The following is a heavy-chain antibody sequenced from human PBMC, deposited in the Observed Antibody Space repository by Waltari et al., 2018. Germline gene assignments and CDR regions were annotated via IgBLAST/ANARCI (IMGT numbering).Heavy chain of an antibody. J-gene: IGHJ5*02. D-gene: IGHD3-10*01. CDR1: GGSISRYY. V-gene: IGHV4-59*08. CDR3: ARVGDYYGSGSYENWFDP. CDR2: NSGST. Sequence: QVQLQESGPGLVKPSETLSLTCPVSGGSISRYYWTWIRQPPGKGLEWIGYNSGSTNYNPSLKSRVTISVDTSKNQFSLKLSSVTAADTAVYYCARVGDYYGSGSYENWFDPWGQGTLVTVSS.